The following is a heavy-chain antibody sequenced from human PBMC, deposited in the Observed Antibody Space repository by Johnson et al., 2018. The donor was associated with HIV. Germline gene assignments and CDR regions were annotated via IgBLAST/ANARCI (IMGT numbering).Heavy chain of an antibody. CDR2: IYSGGST. Sequence: VQLVESGGGLIQPGGSLRLSCAASGFTVSSNYMSWVRQAPGKWLEWVSVIYSGGSTYYADSVMGRFTISRDNTKNTLYLQMNSLGAEDTALYYCARDGAGNGVFPDAFDIWGQGTMVTVSS. V-gene: IGHV3-53*01. D-gene: IGHD2-8*01. CDR1: GFTVSSNY. CDR3: ARDGAGNGVFPDAFDI. J-gene: IGHJ3*02.